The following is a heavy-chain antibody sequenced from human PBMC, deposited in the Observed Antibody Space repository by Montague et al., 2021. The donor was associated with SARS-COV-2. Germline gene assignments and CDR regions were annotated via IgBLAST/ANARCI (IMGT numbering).Heavy chain of an antibody. V-gene: IGHV4-39*01. Sequence: SETLSLTCTVSGGSFSSSSYYWGWIRHPPGKGLEWIGSNYYSGSIYYYPYLKSRVTIPVDKSKNQFSLKLSSVTAADTAVYYCARHGAMVRGVIDRGLDYWGPGTLFTVSS. CDR3: ARHGAMVRGVIDRGLDY. CDR1: GGSFSSSSYY. D-gene: IGHD3-10*01. CDR2: NYYSGSI. J-gene: IGHJ4*01.